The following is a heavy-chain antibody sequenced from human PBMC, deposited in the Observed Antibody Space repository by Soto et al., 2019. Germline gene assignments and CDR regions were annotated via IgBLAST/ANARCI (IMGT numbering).Heavy chain of an antibody. J-gene: IGHJ4*02. D-gene: IGHD3-22*01. Sequence: QVQLVQSGAEVKKPGSSVKVSCKASGGTFSSYAISWVRQAPGQGLEWMGGIIPIFGTANYAQKFQGRVTITADESTSTADMELSSLRSEDTAVYYCASEPPAAYYYDSSGYRPFDYWGQGTLVTVSS. V-gene: IGHV1-69*01. CDR3: ASEPPAAYYYDSSGYRPFDY. CDR1: GGTFSSYA. CDR2: IIPIFGTA.